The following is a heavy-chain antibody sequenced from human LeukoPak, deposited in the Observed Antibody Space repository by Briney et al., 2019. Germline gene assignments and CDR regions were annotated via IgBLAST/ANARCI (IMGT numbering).Heavy chain of an antibody. V-gene: IGHV4-34*01. J-gene: IGHJ5*02. CDR3: ARHDDSSSWYNWFDP. CDR1: GGSLNGHY. CDR2: GSESGGT. D-gene: IGHD6-13*01. Sequence: SETLSLTCAVYGGSLNGHYWSWIRQPPGKGLEWIGEGSESGGTKFNPSLKSRVTISVDTSKNQFSLKLSSVTAAGTAVYYCARHDDSSSWYNWFDPWGQGTLVTVSS.